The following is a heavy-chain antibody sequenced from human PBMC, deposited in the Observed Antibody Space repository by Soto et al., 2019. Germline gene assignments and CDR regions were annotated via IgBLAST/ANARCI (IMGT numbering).Heavy chain of an antibody. CDR2: IYHSGST. J-gene: IGHJ3*02. CDR1: SGSISSSNW. CDR3: AGGDGNQGYGDPDAFDI. D-gene: IGHD4-17*01. Sequence: QVQLQESGPGLVKPSGTLSLTCAVSSGSISSSNWGSWVRQPPGKGLEWIGEIYHSGSTNYNPSLKSRVTISVDKSKNQFSLKLSSVTAADTAVYYCAGGDGNQGYGDPDAFDIWGQGTMVTVSS. V-gene: IGHV4-4*02.